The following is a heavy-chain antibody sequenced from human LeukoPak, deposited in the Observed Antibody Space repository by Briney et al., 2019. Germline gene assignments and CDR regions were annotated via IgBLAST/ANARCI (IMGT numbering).Heavy chain of an antibody. CDR1: GGSFSNYY. CDR3: ARRWNYGRNYYIDV. CDR2: INDSGRI. J-gene: IGHJ6*03. D-gene: IGHD1-7*01. Sequence: LSETLSLTCAVYGGSFSNYYWSWIRQPPGKGLEWIGEINDSGRINYNPSLMSRVTVSVDTSKNQFSLRLTSVTATDTAVYYCARRWNYGRNYYIDVWGNGATVSVSS. V-gene: IGHV4-34*01.